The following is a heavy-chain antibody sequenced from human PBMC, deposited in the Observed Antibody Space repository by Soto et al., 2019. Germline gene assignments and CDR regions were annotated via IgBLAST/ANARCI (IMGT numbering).Heavy chain of an antibody. Sequence: SETLSLTCTVSGGSVSSGSYYWSWIRQPPGKGLEWIGYIYYSGSTDYNPSLKSRVTLSVDTSKNQFSLNLSSLTAADTAVYYCARDSGIAAAGLDYWGQGTLVTVSS. V-gene: IGHV4-61*01. CDR2: IYYSGST. CDR1: GGSVSSGSYY. CDR3: ARDSGIAAAGLDY. J-gene: IGHJ4*02. D-gene: IGHD6-13*01.